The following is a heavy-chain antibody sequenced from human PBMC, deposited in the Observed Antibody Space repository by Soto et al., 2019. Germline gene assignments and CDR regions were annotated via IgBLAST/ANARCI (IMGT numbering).Heavy chain of an antibody. CDR1: GGSISSSSYY. J-gene: IGHJ4*02. CDR3: ARRGSGGIAVAGTSFDY. Sequence: QLQLQESGPGLVKPSETLSLTCTVSGGSISSSSYYWGWIRQPPGKGLEWIGTIYYSGSTYYNPSLKSRAPISVYTSKNQSSLTRSSVTAADTAVYYCARRGSGGIAVAGTSFDYWGQGTLVTVSS. CDR2: IYYSGST. D-gene: IGHD6-19*01. V-gene: IGHV4-39*01.